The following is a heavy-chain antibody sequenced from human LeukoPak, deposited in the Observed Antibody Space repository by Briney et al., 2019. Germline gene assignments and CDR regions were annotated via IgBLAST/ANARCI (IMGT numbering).Heavy chain of an antibody. Sequence: SETLSLTCNVSGGSFNGYYWTWIRQPPGKGLVWIAEINHIGTTNHNPSLKSRVTVSTDTSKKQFFLKLTSVTAADTALYYCARLVVTAPQYHYYMDVWGEGTTVTVSS. CDR2: INHIGTT. CDR3: ARLVVTAPQYHYYMDV. V-gene: IGHV4-34*01. CDR1: GGSFNGYY. D-gene: IGHD2-21*02. J-gene: IGHJ6*03.